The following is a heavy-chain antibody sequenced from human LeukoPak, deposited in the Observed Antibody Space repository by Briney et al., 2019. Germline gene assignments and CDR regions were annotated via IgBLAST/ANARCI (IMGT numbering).Heavy chain of an antibody. CDR2: IYYSGST. V-gene: IGHV4-39*07. Sequence: SETLSLTCTVSGGSISSSSYYWGWIRQPPGKGLEWIGSIYYSGSTYYNPSLKSRVTISVDKSKNQFSLKLSSVTAADTAVYYCARASIAVAGTPVDYWGQGTLVTVSS. CDR1: GGSISSSSYY. CDR3: ARASIAVAGTPVDY. J-gene: IGHJ4*02. D-gene: IGHD6-19*01.